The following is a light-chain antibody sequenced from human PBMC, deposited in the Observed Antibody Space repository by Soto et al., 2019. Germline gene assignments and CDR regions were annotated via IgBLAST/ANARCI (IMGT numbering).Light chain of an antibody. V-gene: IGLV2-14*03. CDR2: DVT. CDR1: SRDVGAFNY. Sequence: QSVLTQPASVSGSPGQSISISCIGTSRDVGAFNYVSWYQHHPGKAPQLIIYDVTSRPSGVSNSLSASKSGNTASLTFFGLQAEDEADYYCSSYTTRNTEVFGTGTKVTVL. CDR3: SSYTTRNTEV. J-gene: IGLJ1*01.